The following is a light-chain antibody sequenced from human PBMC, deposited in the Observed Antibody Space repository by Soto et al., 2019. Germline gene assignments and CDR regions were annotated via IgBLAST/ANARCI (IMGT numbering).Light chain of an antibody. J-gene: IGLJ2*01. CDR2: GDN. CDR1: NSNIGSFYD. Sequence: QSVLTQPPSVSGAPRQRVTIPCTGSNSNIGSFYDVHWYQQLPGTVPKLLIYGDNNRPSGVPDRFSGSKSGTSASLAITGLQAEDEADYYCQSYDNSLSHVVFGGGTKLTVL. CDR3: QSYDNSLSHVV. V-gene: IGLV1-40*01.